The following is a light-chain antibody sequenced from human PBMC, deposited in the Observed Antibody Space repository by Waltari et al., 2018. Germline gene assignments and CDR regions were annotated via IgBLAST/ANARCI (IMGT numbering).Light chain of an antibody. Sequence: QSALTQPASVSGSPGQSITISCTGISSDIGDYIVSWYQHHPGKAPKRMFYEVGRRPPGFPNRFSGSKSGNTASLTISGLQAEDEADYYCLSYTTSDILGVFGGGTKLTVL. CDR2: EVG. J-gene: IGLJ3*02. CDR1: SSDIGDYI. V-gene: IGLV2-14*01. CDR3: LSYTTSDILGV.